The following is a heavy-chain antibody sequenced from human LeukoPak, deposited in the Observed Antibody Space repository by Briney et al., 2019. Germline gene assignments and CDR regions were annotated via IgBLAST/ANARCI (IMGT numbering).Heavy chain of an antibody. CDR2: IYHSGST. Sequence: SETLSLTCTVSGGSISGSGYYWGWVRQAPGKGLEWIGSIYHSGSTYYNLYLKSRVTISVDTSRNQFTLRLISVTAADTAVYYCARGPYYFDSWGQGTLVTASS. V-gene: IGHV4-39*06. CDR1: GGSISGSGYY. CDR3: ARGPYYFDS. J-gene: IGHJ4*02.